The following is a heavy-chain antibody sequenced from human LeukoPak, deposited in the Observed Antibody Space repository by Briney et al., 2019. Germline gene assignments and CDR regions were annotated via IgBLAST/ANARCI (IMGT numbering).Heavy chain of an antibody. Sequence: SETLSLTCTVSGGSISSSYWSWIRQPPGKGLEWIGYIHTSGNINYNPSLNSRVTMSMDTSKSQFSLKLSSVTAGDTAVYSCARLVVTSSANWFDPWGERTLARVSS. D-gene: IGHD2-21*02. CDR1: GGSISSSY. J-gene: IGHJ5*02. CDR2: IHTSGNI. CDR3: ARLVVTSSANWFDP. V-gene: IGHV4-4*08.